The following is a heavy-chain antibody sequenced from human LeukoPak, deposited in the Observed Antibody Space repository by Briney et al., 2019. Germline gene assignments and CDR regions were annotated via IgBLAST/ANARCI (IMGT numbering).Heavy chain of an antibody. V-gene: IGHV4-59*01. Sequence: SETLSLTCTVSGGSISSYYWSWIRQPPGKGLGWIGYIYYSGNTNYNSSLESRVTISVDTSKNQFSLRLNSVTAADTAVYYCVRGRAWFDPWGQGTLVTVSS. CDR1: GGSISSYY. CDR3: VRGRAWFDP. CDR2: IYYSGNT. D-gene: IGHD3-10*01. J-gene: IGHJ5*02.